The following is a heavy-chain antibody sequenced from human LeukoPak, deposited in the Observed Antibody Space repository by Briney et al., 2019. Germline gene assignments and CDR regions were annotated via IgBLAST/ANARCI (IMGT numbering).Heavy chain of an antibody. CDR3: ASMVRGTASGY. Sequence: GGSLRLSCAVSGITVSTNYMSWVRQASGKGLEWVSVIYSSGNTYNADSVKGRFTISRDNSKNTLYLQITSLRAEDTAVYYCASMVRGTASGYWGQGTLVTVSS. V-gene: IGHV3-66*01. J-gene: IGHJ4*02. CDR1: GITVSTNY. CDR2: IYSSGNT. D-gene: IGHD3-10*01.